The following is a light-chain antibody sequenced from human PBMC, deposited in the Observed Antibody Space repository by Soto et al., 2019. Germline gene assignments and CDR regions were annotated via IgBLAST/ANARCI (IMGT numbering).Light chain of an antibody. Sequence: DIQMTQSPSSLSASVGDRVTITCRASQSIGSYLNWYQHKAGTAPKVLINAASNLRSGVPSRFSGRGFGTDFTHTISSLQPEDFATYYCHQSHSNHTFGQGTKLEIK. V-gene: IGKV1-39*01. CDR3: HQSHSNHT. CDR2: AAS. J-gene: IGKJ2*01. CDR1: QSIGSY.